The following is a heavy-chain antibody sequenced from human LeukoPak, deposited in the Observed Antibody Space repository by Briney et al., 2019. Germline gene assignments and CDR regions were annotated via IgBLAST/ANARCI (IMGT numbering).Heavy chain of an antibody. CDR2: ISSSSSTI. Sequence: GGSLRLSCAASGFTFSSYSMNWVRQAPGKGLEWVSYISSSSSTIYYADSAKGRFTISRDNAKNSLYLQMNSLRAEDTAVYYCARSSSSSWAEFYYYYGMDVWGQGTTVTVSS. V-gene: IGHV3-48*01. CDR1: GFTFSSYS. D-gene: IGHD6-13*01. CDR3: ARSSSSSWAEFYYYYGMDV. J-gene: IGHJ6*02.